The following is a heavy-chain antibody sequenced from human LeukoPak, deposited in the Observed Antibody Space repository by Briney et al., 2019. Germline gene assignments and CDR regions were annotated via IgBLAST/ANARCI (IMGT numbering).Heavy chain of an antibody. Sequence: ASVKVSCKASGYTFTSYDINWVRQATGRGLEWMGWMNPNSGNTGYAQKFQDRVTMTRNTSISTAYMELSGLRSGDTAMYYCARKTLYGSGKSWFDPWGQGTLVTVSS. CDR3: ARKTLYGSGKSWFDP. CDR1: GYTFTSYD. J-gene: IGHJ5*02. D-gene: IGHD3-10*01. CDR2: MNPNSGNT. V-gene: IGHV1-8*01.